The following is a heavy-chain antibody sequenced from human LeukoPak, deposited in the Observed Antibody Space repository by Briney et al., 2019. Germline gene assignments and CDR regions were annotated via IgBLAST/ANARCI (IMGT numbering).Heavy chain of an antibody. J-gene: IGHJ4*02. V-gene: IGHV3-21*01. Sequence: GGSLRLSCAASGFTFTTYGMSWVRQAPGKGLEWVSSISSSSSYIYYADSVKGRFTISRDNAKNSLYLQMNSLRAEDTAVYYCAREGANFDYWGQGTLVTVSS. D-gene: IGHD1-26*01. CDR3: AREGANFDY. CDR1: GFTFTTYG. CDR2: ISSSSSYI.